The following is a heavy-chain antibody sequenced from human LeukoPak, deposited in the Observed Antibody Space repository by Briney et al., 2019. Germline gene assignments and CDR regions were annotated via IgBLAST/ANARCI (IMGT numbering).Heavy chain of an antibody. V-gene: IGHV4-4*02. CDR1: GGSVSSSAW. J-gene: IGHJ6*02. CDR3: ARAQLNLLVDSGMDV. D-gene: IGHD1-1*01. Sequence: SEPVSLTCAVSGGSVSSSAWWSWVRQPPGKGLEWMGENHHSGKTYYNPYLKSRVTISVDTSKNQFSLKLSSVTAADTAVYYCARAQLNLLVDSGMDVWGQGTTPTVS. CDR2: NHHSGKT.